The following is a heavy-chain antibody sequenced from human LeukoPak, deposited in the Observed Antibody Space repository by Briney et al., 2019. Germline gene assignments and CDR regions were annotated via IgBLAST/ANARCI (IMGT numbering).Heavy chain of an antibody. J-gene: IGHJ3*02. CDR3: ARSDYDILTGYDTLNAFDI. CDR1: GGTFSSYA. CDR2: IIPIFGTA. Sequence: ASVKVSCKASGGTFSSYAISWVRQAPGQGLEWMGGIIPIFGTANYAQKFQGRVTITADKSTSTAYMELSSLRSEDKAVYYCARSDYDILTGYDTLNAFDIWGQGTMVTVSS. D-gene: IGHD3-9*01. V-gene: IGHV1-69*06.